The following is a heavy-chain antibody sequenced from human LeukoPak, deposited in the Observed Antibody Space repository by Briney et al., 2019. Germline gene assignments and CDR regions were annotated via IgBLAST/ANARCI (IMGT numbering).Heavy chain of an antibody. Sequence: GGSLRLSCAASGFTFSDYYMSWIRQAPGKGLGWVSYISSSSSYTNYADSVKGRFTISRDNAKNSLYLQMNSLRAEDTAVYYCARYRFGELTYGMDVWGKGTTVTVSS. D-gene: IGHD3-10*01. CDR1: GFTFSDYY. J-gene: IGHJ6*04. CDR2: ISSSSSYT. V-gene: IGHV3-11*06. CDR3: ARYRFGELTYGMDV.